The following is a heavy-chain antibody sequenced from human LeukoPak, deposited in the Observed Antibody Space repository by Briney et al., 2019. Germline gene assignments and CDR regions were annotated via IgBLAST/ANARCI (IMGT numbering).Heavy chain of an antibody. CDR1: GGTFSSYA. Sequence: SVKVSCKASGGTFSSYAISWVRQAPGQGLEWMGWISAYNGNTNYAQKLQGRVTITTDESTSTAYMELSSLRSEDTAVYYCARDLAGYFDYWGQGTLVTVSS. V-gene: IGHV1-69*05. D-gene: IGHD6-13*01. J-gene: IGHJ4*02. CDR3: ARDLAGYFDY. CDR2: ISAYNGNT.